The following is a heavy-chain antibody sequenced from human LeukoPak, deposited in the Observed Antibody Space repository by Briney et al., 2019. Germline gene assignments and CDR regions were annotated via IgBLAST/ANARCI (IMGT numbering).Heavy chain of an antibody. D-gene: IGHD1-26*01. CDR3: ARGGGGSSLWEPVFDI. V-gene: IGHV4-31*03. J-gene: IGHJ3*02. CDR2: IYYSGST. Sequence: SETLSLTCTVSGGSISSGGYYWSWIRQHPGKGLEWIGYIYYSGSTYYNPSLKSRVTISVDTSKNQFSLKLSSVTAADTAVYYGARGGGGSSLWEPVFDIWGQGKMVTVFS. CDR1: GGSISSGGYY.